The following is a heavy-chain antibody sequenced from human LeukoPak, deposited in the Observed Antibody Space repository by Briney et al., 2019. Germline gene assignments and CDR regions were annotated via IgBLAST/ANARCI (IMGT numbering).Heavy chain of an antibody. CDR2: ISAYNGNT. V-gene: IGHV1-18*01. CDR1: GYTFTSYG. Sequence: ASVKVSCKASGYTFTSYGISWVRQAPGQGLEWMGWISAYNGNTNYAQKLQGRVTMTTDTSTSTAYMELRSLGSDDTAVYYCARIAHYGSSGMPDYWGQGTLVTVSS. D-gene: IGHD3-22*01. CDR3: ARIAHYGSSGMPDY. J-gene: IGHJ4*02.